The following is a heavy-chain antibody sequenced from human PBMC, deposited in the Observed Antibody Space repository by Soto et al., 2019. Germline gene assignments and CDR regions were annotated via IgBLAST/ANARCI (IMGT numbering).Heavy chain of an antibody. CDR2: IYHSGRT. Sequence: QVQLQESGPGLVKPSETLSLTCSVSGGSISFYNWNWIRQSPGKGLEWIGYIYHSGRTNYNPSLKSRVPISVDTSKIQFSLKLSTVTAAVTAVNYCAKGDSTTQGDCFDIWGQGTMVAVSP. J-gene: IGHJ3*02. D-gene: IGHD6-13*01. V-gene: IGHV4-59*01. CDR3: AKGDSTTQGDCFDI. CDR1: GGSISFYN.